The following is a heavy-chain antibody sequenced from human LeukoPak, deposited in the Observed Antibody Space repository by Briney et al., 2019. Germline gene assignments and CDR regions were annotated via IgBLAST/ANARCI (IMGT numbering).Heavy chain of an antibody. CDR3: ARHVRDPGIAVAGTTENWFDP. D-gene: IGHD6-19*01. CDR2: IYPGDSDT. CDR1: GYSFTSYW. J-gene: IGHJ5*02. Sequence: GESLKISCKGSGYSFTSYWIGWVRQMPGKGLEWMGIIYPGDSDTRYSPSFQGQVTISADKSISTAYLQWSSLKASDTAMYYCARHVRDPGIAVAGTTENWFDPWGQGTLVTVSS. V-gene: IGHV5-51*01.